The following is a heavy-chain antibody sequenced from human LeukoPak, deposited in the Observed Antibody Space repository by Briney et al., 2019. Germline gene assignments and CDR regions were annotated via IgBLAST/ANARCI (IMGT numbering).Heavy chain of an antibody. CDR2: INSDGSTT. CDR3: ARGIKYYYGMDV. D-gene: IGHD1-20*01. CDR1: GFTFSTYW. J-gene: IGHJ6*02. V-gene: IGHV3-74*01. Sequence: GGSLRLSCVASGFTFSTYWMHWVRQAPGKGLVWVSRINSDGSTTNYADSVKGRFTISRDNAKNTLYLQMNSLRAEDTAVYYCARGIKYYYGMDVWGQGTTVTVSS.